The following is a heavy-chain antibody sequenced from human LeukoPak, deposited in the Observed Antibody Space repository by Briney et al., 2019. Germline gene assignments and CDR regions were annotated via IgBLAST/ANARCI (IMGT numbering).Heavy chain of an antibody. CDR2: IKEDGSEK. J-gene: IGHJ4*02. CDR3: ARWGIYYGSGSYYNVGFIDY. D-gene: IGHD3-10*01. V-gene: IGHV3-7*01. CDR1: GFTFSRYW. Sequence: GGSLXLSCAASGFTFSRYWMSWVRQAPGKGLEWVANIKEDGSEKYYVDSVKGRFTISRDSAKNSLYLQMNSLRAEDTAVYYCARWGIYYGSGSYYNVGFIDYWGQGTLVTVSS.